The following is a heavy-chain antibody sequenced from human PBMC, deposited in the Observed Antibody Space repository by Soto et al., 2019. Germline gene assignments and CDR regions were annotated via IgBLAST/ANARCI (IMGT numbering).Heavy chain of an antibody. CDR3: AKVGDSSGYAKYFHH. Sequence: PGGSLRLSCAASGFTFSTYGMHWVRQAPGKGPEWVATISFNGRDQYYADSVKGRFTISRDSSKNILYLQMNSLRAEDMAVYYCAKVGDSSGYAKYFHHWGQGTLVTVSS. D-gene: IGHD3-22*01. CDR1: GFTFSTYG. V-gene: IGHV3-30*18. J-gene: IGHJ1*01. CDR2: ISFNGRDQ.